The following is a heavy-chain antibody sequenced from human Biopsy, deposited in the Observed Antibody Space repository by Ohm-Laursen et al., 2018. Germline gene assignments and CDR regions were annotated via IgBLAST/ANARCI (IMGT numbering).Heavy chain of an antibody. CDR1: GGTLSKYA. CDR3: AREDTNYDLWSGPQNYYYSGMDV. D-gene: IGHD3-3*01. J-gene: IGHJ6*02. V-gene: IGHV1-69*01. Sequence: SSVKVSCKTFGGTLSKYAMSWVRQAPGQGLEWLGVIIAPSGTTNNAQRFQGRLSITADESATSVYMELRSLRSDDTAVYYCAREDTNYDLWSGPQNYYYSGMDVWGQGTTVTVSS. CDR2: IIAPSGTT.